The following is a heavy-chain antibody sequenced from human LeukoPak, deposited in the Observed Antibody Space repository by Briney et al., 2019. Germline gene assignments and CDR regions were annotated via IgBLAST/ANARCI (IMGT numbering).Heavy chain of an antibody. V-gene: IGHV1-8*03. D-gene: IGHD3-3*01. CDR2: MNPNSGNT. CDR1: GYTFTSYD. Sequence: ASVKVSCKASGYTFTSYDINWVRQATGQGLEWMGWMNPNSGNTGYAQKFQGRVTITRNTSISTAYMELSSLRSEDTAVYYCAIAIVGDFWSGYYWGQGTLVTVSS. J-gene: IGHJ4*02. CDR3: AIAIVGDFWSGYY.